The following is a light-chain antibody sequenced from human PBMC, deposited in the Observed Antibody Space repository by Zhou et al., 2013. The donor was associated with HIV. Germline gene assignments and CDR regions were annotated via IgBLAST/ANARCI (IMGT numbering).Light chain of an antibody. J-gene: IGKJ4*01. V-gene: IGKV3-20*01. Sequence: TQSPATLSVSPGERATLSCRASQSVSSSNLAWYQQKPGQAPRLLIYGASSRATGIPDRFSGGGSGTDFTLTISRLEPEDFAVYYCQQYGSSPLTFGGGTKVEIK. CDR2: GAS. CDR1: QSVSSSN. CDR3: QQYGSSPLT.